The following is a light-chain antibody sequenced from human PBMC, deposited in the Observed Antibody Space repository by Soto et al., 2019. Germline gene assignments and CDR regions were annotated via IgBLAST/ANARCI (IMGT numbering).Light chain of an antibody. J-gene: IGKJ1*01. CDR2: GAS. Sequence: ILLTQSPGTLSLSPGERATLSCRASQSVSSNFVAWYQEKPGQAPRLLIYGASSRATGIPDRFSGSGSGTDFTLTISSLQPEDFATYYCLQYHSYPQTFGQGTKVDIK. V-gene: IGKV3-20*01. CDR3: LQYHSYPQT. CDR1: QSVSSNF.